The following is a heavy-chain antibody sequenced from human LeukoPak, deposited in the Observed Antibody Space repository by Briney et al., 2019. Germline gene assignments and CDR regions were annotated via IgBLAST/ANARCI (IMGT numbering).Heavy chain of an antibody. CDR3: ARSLVVPAACDY. Sequence: GGSLRLSCVASGFTFSSHWMYWVRQAPGKGLVWVSRINSDGSSTNYTDSVKGRFTISRDNAKNTLYMQMSSLRAEDTAVYYCARSLVVPAACDYWGQGTLVTVSS. CDR1: GFTFSSHW. V-gene: IGHV3-74*01. D-gene: IGHD2-2*01. J-gene: IGHJ4*02. CDR2: INSDGSST.